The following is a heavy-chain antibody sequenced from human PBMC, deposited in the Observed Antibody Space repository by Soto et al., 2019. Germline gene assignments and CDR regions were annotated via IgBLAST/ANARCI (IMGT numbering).Heavy chain of an antibody. CDR3: ARALGGSSSWYSGMDV. D-gene: IGHD6-13*01. J-gene: IGHJ6*02. Sequence: EGSLRLSCAASGFTFSSYSMNWVRQAPGKGLEWVSSISSSSSYIYYADSVKGRFTISRDNAKNSLYLQMNSLRAEDTAVYYCARALGGSSSWYSGMDVWGQGTTVTVSS. CDR2: ISSSSSYI. V-gene: IGHV3-21*01. CDR1: GFTFSSYS.